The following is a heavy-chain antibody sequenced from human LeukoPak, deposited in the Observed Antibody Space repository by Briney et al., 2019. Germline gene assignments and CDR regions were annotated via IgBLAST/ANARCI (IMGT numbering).Heavy chain of an antibody. V-gene: IGHV4-59*08. Sequence: PSGTLSLTCTVSGSSITGYYWSWIRRPPGKGLELIGNIFYSWSTKYNPSPRSRVTISLDRSKSQFSPNLTSVSAADTAVDYCARAYSGYDPDLYLSGMDVWGQGTTVTVSS. CDR2: IFYSWST. CDR1: GSSITGYY. D-gene: IGHD5-12*01. CDR3: ARAYSGYDPDLYLSGMDV. J-gene: IGHJ6*02.